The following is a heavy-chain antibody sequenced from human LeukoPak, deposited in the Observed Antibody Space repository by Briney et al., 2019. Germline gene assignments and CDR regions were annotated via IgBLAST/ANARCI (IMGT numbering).Heavy chain of an antibody. Sequence: SETLSLTCSVSGASIYGYFWNWVRQTPERGLEWIGYVSHTGATTSNPTLKSRVSITIDTSKRQISLSMTSVTAADSALYYCARDRRGSYYTFDVWGPGTIVSVS. V-gene: IGHV4-59*01. CDR3: ARDRRGSYYTFDV. CDR2: VSHTGAT. D-gene: IGHD1-26*01. J-gene: IGHJ3*01. CDR1: GASIYGYF.